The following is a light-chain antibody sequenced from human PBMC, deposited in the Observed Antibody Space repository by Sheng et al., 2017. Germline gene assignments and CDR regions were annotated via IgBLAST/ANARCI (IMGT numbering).Light chain of an antibody. V-gene: IGKV3-20*01. Sequence: EIVLTQSPATLSLSPGERATLSCRASQSVSSYLAWYQQKPGQAPRLLFYGATRRATGIPDRFSGSGSGTDFTLTISRLEPEDFAVYYCQQYVNSFTFGPGTTVDIK. CDR1: QSVSSY. J-gene: IGKJ3*01. CDR3: QQYVNSFT. CDR2: GAT.